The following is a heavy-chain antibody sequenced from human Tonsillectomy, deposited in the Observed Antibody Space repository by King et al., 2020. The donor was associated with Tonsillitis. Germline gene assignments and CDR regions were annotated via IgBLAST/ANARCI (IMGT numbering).Heavy chain of an antibody. CDR3: ARDGQSAGIDY. CDR2: MYYRGNT. V-gene: IGHV4-59*01. CDR1: GDSMTGYY. Sequence: VQLQESGPGLVKSSETLSLTCSVSGDSMTGYYWTWIRQPPGKGLEWIGYMYYRGNTKYNPALSSRVTISLDTAKKLVFLKLNSVTTADTAVYFCARDGQSAGIDYWGQGTLVTVSS. J-gene: IGHJ4*02. D-gene: IGHD6-19*01.